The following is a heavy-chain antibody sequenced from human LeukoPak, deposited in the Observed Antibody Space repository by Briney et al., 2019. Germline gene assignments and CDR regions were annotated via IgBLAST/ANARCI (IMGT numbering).Heavy chain of an antibody. V-gene: IGHV3-48*03. CDR1: GFTFSSYE. CDR3: ARDRYFYSGSQQGASYYFDY. CDR2: ISSSGSTI. J-gene: IGHJ4*02. D-gene: IGHD1-26*01. Sequence: GGSLRLSCAASGFTFSSYEMTWVRQAPGKGLEWVSYISSSGSTIYYADSVKGRFTISRDNAKNSLYLQMNSLRAEDTAVYYCARDRYFYSGSQQGASYYFDYWGQGTLVTVSS.